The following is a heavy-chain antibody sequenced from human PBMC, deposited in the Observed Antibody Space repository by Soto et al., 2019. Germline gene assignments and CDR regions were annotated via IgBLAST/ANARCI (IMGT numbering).Heavy chain of an antibody. CDR2: INHSGST. CDR1: GGSFSGYY. J-gene: IGHJ6*02. V-gene: IGHV4-34*01. CDR3: ARARYDFWSGYREDYYYGMDV. Sequence: PSETLSLTYAVYGGSFSGYYWIWIRQPPGKGLEWIGEINHSGSTNYNPSLKSRVTISVDTSKNQFSLKLSSVTAADTAVYYCARARYDFWSGYREDYYYGMDVWGQGTTVTVSS. D-gene: IGHD3-3*01.